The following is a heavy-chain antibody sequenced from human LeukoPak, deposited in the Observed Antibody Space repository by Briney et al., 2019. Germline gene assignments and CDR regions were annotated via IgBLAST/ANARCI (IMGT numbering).Heavy chain of an antibody. CDR2: IYPGDSDT. J-gene: IGHJ4*02. V-gene: IGHV5-51*01. D-gene: IGHD4-17*01. Sequence: KVSCKASGYTFSSSWIGWVRQMPGKGLEWMGIIYPGDSDTRYSPSFEGQVIISADKSINTAYLQWSSLMATDTGMYFCARQYGRPFDYWGQGTLVTVSS. CDR3: ARQYGRPFDY. CDR1: GYTFSSSW.